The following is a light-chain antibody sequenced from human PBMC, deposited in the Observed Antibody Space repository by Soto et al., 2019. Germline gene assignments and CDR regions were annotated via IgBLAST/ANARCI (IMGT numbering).Light chain of an antibody. Sequence: ENVLTQSPGTVSLSPGERATLSCRASQGVTSNHLAWYQQKPGQAPRLLIYGVFNRATGIPDRFSGSGSGTDFTLPITRLEPEDSAVYFCQHYDGSTRTFGQGTKLEIK. J-gene: IGKJ2*01. CDR3: QHYDGSTRT. V-gene: IGKV3-20*01. CDR1: QGVTSNH. CDR2: GVF.